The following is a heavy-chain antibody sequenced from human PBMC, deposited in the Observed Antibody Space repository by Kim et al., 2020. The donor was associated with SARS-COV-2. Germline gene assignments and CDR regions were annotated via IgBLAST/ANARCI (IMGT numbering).Heavy chain of an antibody. V-gene: IGHV3-33*01. Sequence: GGSLRLSCAASGFTFSSYGMNWVRQAPGKGLEWVAVIWYDGSNKYYADSVKGRFTISRDNSKNTLYLQMNSLRAEDTAVYYCARYTGAFDIWGQGTMVTVSS. J-gene: IGHJ3*02. CDR1: GFTFSSYG. D-gene: IGHD2-2*02. CDR3: ARYTGAFDI. CDR2: IWYDGSNK.